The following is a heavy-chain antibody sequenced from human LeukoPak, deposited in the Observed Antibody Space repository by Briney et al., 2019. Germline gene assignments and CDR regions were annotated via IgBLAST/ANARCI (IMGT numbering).Heavy chain of an antibody. Sequence: SETLSLTCTVSGGSVSSSLYYWDWVRQPPGKGLEWIGSISSSDKTYYDPSLESRVTISIDTSKNEFSLKLLSVTAADTAVYYCARHCDRVAVTAFDVWGPGTMVAVSS. J-gene: IGHJ3*01. CDR1: GGSVSSSLYY. CDR3: ARHCDRVAVTAFDV. V-gene: IGHV4-39*01. CDR2: ISSSDKT. D-gene: IGHD2-15*01.